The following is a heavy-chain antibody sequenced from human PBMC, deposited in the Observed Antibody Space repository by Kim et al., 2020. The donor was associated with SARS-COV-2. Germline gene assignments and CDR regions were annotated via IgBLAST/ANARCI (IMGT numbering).Heavy chain of an antibody. Sequence: SETLSLTCTVSGGSISSYYWSWIRQPPGKGLEWIGYIYYSGSTNYNPSLKSRVTISVDTSKNQFSLKLSSVTAADTAVYYCARDRGYSSSVWFDPWGQGTLVTVSS. CDR1: GGSISSYY. J-gene: IGHJ5*02. V-gene: IGHV4-59*01. CDR3: ARDRGYSSSVWFDP. CDR2: IYYSGST. D-gene: IGHD6-6*01.